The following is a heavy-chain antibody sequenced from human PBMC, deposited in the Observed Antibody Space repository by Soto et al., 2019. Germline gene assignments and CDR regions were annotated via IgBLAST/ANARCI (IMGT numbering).Heavy chain of an antibody. D-gene: IGHD3-22*01. CDR1: GGSISSSSYY. V-gene: IGHV4-39*02. J-gene: IGHJ6*02. CDR3: ARDGNDYYDSRRINGMDV. Sequence: PSETLSLTCTVSGGSISSSSYYWGWIRQPPGKGLEWIGSIYYSGSTYYNPSLKSRVTISVDTSKNQFSLKLSSVTAADTAVCYCARDGNDYYDSRRINGMDVWGQGTTVTVSS. CDR2: IYYSGST.